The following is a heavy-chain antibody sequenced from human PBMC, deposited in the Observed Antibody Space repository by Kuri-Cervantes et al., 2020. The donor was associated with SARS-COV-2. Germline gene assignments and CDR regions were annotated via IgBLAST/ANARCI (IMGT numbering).Heavy chain of an antibody. CDR3: SRRHEIVPDY. V-gene: IGHV4-39*07. D-gene: IGHD2/OR15-2a*01. Sequence: SETLSLTCTVSGGSISSSSYYWGWIRQPPGKGLEWIGSIYYSGSTYYNPSLKSRVTISVDMSKNQFSLKLSSVTAADTAVYYCSRRHEIVPDYWGQGTLVTVSS. J-gene: IGHJ4*02. CDR1: GGSISSSSYY. CDR2: IYYSGST.